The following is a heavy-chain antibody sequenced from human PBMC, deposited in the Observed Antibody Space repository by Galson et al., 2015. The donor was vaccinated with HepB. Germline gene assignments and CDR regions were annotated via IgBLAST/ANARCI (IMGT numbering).Heavy chain of an antibody. V-gene: IGHV3-21*01. CDR3: ARVSQQQLVGYFDY. D-gene: IGHD6-13*01. Sequence: SLRLSCAASGFTFSSYSMNWVRQAPGKGLEWVSSISSSSSYIYYADSVKGRFTISRDNAKNSLYLQMNSLRAEDTAVYYCARVSQQQLVGYFDYWGQGTLVTVSS. CDR1: GFTFSSYS. CDR2: ISSSSSYI. J-gene: IGHJ4*02.